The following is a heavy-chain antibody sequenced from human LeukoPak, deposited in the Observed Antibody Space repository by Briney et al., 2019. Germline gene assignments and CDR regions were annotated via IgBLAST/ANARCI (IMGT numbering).Heavy chain of an antibody. CDR2: INPNSGGT. CDR3: ARDGHQRYYYYYMDV. J-gene: IGHJ6*03. V-gene: IGHV1-2*02. CDR1: GYTFTGYY. Sequence: ASVKVSCKASGYTFTGYYMHWVRQAPGQGLEWMGWINPNSGGTNYAQKFQGRVTITADKSTSTAYMELSSLRSEDTAVYYCARDGHQRYYYYYMDVWGKGTTVTVSS.